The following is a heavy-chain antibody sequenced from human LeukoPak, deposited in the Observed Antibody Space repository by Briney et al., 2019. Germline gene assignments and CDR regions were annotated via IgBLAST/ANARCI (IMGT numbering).Heavy chain of an antibody. Sequence: GESLKISCKGSGYSFNNYWISWVRQMPGKGLEWMGRIDPSDSYTNYSPSFQGHVTISADKSITIGYLQWSSLKASDTAMYYCARTRGYSYGPPFDFWGQGTLVTVSS. CDR2: IDPSDSYT. V-gene: IGHV5-10-1*01. J-gene: IGHJ4*02. CDR1: GYSFNNYW. CDR3: ARTRGYSYGPPFDF. D-gene: IGHD5-18*01.